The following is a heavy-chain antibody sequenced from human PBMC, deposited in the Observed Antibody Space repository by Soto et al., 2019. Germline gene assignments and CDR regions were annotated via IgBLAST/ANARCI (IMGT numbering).Heavy chain of an antibody. CDR2: ISAYNGNT. Sequence: ASVKVSCKASGYTFTSYGISWVRQAPGQGLEWMGWISAYNGNTNYAQKLQGRVTMTTDTSTSTAYMELRSLRSDDTAVYYCARACPARKDCCGERRGALDMDVWGQGTTVPVAS. D-gene: IGHD2-21*01. J-gene: IGHJ6*02. CDR3: ARACPARKDCCGERRGALDMDV. V-gene: IGHV1-18*01. CDR1: GYTFTSYG.